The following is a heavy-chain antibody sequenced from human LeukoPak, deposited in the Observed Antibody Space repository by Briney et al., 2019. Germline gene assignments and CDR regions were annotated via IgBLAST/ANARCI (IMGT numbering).Heavy chain of an antibody. CDR1: GGSISSYY. J-gene: IGHJ4*02. D-gene: IGHD6-13*01. CDR3: ARLEAAAIDY. V-gene: IGHV4-59*08. CDR2: IYDSGST. Sequence: SATLSLTCTVAGGSISSYYWSWIRQPPGKGLEWIGYIYDSGSTNYNPSLKSRVTISVDTSKNQFSLNLSSVTAADTAVYYGARLEAAAIDYWGQGTLVTVSS.